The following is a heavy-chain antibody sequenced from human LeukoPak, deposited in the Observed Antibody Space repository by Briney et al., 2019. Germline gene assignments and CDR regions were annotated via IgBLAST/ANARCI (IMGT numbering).Heavy chain of an antibody. CDR3: ARETDYYDSSGYYYAGRPYYFDY. CDR2: IYYSGST. Sequence: PSETLSLTCTVSGGSISSSSYYWGWIRQPPGKGLEWIGSIYYSGSTYYNPSLKSRVTISVDTSKNQFSLKLSSVTAADTAVYYCARETDYYDSSGYYYAGRPYYFDYWGQGTLVTVSS. V-gene: IGHV4-39*07. D-gene: IGHD3-22*01. CDR1: GGSISSSSYY. J-gene: IGHJ4*02.